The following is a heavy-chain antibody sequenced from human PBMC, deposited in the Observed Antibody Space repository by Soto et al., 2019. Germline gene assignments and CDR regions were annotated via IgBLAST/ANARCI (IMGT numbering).Heavy chain of an antibody. CDR3: ASGVWYYDILTGYLAYYYGMDV. Sequence: SETLSLTCTVSGGSISSSSYYWGWIRQPPGKGLEWIGSIYYSGSTYYNPSLKSRVTISVDTSKNQFSLKLSSVTAADTAVYYCASGVWYYDILTGYLAYYYGMDVWGQGTTVTVSS. V-gene: IGHV4-39*07. CDR2: IYYSGST. J-gene: IGHJ6*02. CDR1: GGSISSSSYY. D-gene: IGHD3-9*01.